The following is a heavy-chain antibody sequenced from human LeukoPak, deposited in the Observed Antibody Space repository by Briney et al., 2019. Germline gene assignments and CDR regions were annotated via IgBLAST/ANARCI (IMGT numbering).Heavy chain of an antibody. V-gene: IGHV3-30*18. D-gene: IGHD3-10*02. CDR2: ISDDGSTK. J-gene: IGHJ5*02. CDR3: AKDRYYDIRGRLDP. CDR1: GFTFGFYG. Sequence: PGTSLRLSCAASGFTFGFYGIHWVRQAPGKGLGWVAVISDDGSTKYYSDSVKGRFTVSRDNSKDTLYLQMNSLTTEDTAVYYCAKDRYYDIRGRLDPWGQGTLVTVSS.